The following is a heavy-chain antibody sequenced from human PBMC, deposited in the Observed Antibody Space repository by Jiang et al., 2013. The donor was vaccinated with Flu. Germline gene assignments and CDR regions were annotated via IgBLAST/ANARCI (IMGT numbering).Heavy chain of an antibody. CDR3: ARDDKWGRPHGALDM. V-gene: IGHV1-3*01. D-gene: IGHD7-27*01. Sequence: SGAEVKKPGASLRVSCEATAYSYLIHWVRQAPGQRLEWMGRINLGDGNTKYSQKFQARVTIFRDTSANTAYMELSGLTSEDTAVYYCARDDKWGRPHGALDMWGQGTKVTV. CDR1: AYSYL. CDR2: INLGDGNT. J-gene: IGHJ3*02.